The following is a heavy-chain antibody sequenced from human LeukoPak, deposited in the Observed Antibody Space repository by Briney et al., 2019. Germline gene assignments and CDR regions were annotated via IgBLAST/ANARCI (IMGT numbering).Heavy chain of an antibody. CDR1: GYTFTSYG. D-gene: IGHD3-22*01. Sequence: ASVKVSCKASGYTFTSYGISWVRQAPGQGLEWMGWISAYNGNTNYAQKLQGRVTMTTDTSTSTAYMELRSLRSDDTAVYYCASDGNYYDSSGYFYWGQGTLVTVSS. CDR2: ISAYNGNT. V-gene: IGHV1-18*01. CDR3: ASDGNYYDSSGYFY. J-gene: IGHJ4*02.